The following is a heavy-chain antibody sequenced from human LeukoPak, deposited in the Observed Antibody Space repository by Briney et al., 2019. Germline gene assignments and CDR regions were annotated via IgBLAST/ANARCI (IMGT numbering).Heavy chain of an antibody. J-gene: IGHJ4*02. Sequence: SETLSLTCAVYGGSFSGYYWSWIRQPPRKGLEWIGEINHSGSTNYSPSLKSRLTISVDTSKNQFSLHLSSVTAADTAVYYCARLQDDRTDKPIDYWGQGTLVTVSS. CDR2: INHSGST. V-gene: IGHV4-34*01. CDR3: ARLQDDRTDKPIDY. D-gene: IGHD1-1*01. CDR1: GGSFSGYY.